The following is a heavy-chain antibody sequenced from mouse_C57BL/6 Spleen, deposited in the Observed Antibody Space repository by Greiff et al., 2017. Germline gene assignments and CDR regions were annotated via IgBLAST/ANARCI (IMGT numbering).Heavy chain of an antibody. CDR3: ASTVRYFDY. V-gene: IGHV1-53*01. CDR1: GYTFTSYW. Sequence: QVQLQQPGTELVKPGASVKLSCKASGYTFTSYWMHWVKQRPGQGLEWIGNINPRNGGTNDNERFKSKATQAVDKYSSTTYMQLSSQTSADSAVYYCASTVRYFDYWGQGTTLTVST. J-gene: IGHJ2*01. D-gene: IGHD4-1*02. CDR2: INPRNGGT.